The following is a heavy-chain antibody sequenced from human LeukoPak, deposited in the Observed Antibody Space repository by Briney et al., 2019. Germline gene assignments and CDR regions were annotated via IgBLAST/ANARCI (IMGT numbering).Heavy chain of an antibody. V-gene: IGHV4-34*01. Sequence: SETLSLTCAVYGGSFSGYYWSWIRQPPGKGLEWIGEINHSGSTNYNPSLKSRVTISVDTSKNQFSLKLSSVTAADTAVYYCARLIRYFDWLLFGGSPYYFDYWRQGTLVTVSS. J-gene: IGHJ4*02. CDR3: ARLIRYFDWLLFGGSPYYFDY. CDR1: GGSFSGYY. CDR2: INHSGST. D-gene: IGHD3-9*01.